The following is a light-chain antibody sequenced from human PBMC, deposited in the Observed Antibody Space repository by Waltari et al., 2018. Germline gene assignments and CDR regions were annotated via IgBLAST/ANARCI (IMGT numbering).Light chain of an antibody. CDR1: DIGYKS. CDR3: QLWDTGSDHMV. J-gene: IGLJ3*02. Sequence: SYILTQAPSVSVAPGQTARIPCGGHDIGYKSVHWYQQKPGQAPMLVVHDDDGRPERIPGRFSGSNAATTATLAISRVEAGDEADYYCQLWDTGSDHMVFGGGTKLTVL. V-gene: IGLV3-21*02. CDR2: DDD.